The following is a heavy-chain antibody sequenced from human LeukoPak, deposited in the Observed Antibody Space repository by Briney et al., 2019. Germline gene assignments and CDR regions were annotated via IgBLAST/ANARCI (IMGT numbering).Heavy chain of an antibody. D-gene: IGHD6-19*01. V-gene: IGHV4-34*01. Sequence: SETLSLTCAVYGGSFSGYYWSWIRQPPGKGLEWIGEINHSGSTNYNPSLKSRVTISVDTSKNQFSLKLSSVTAADTAVYYCARGVSSHRYSSGWYYWGQGTLVTVSS. CDR3: ARGVSSHRYSSGWYY. J-gene: IGHJ4*02. CDR1: GGSFSGYY. CDR2: INHSGST.